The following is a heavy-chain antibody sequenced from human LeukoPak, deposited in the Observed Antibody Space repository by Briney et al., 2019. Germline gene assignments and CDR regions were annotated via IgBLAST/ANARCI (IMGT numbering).Heavy chain of an antibody. CDR2: INQDGSEK. CDR3: ARGQATITSCWFDP. J-gene: IGHJ5*02. Sequence: GGSLRLSCAASKFTFSNYWMTWVRQAPGKGLEWVANINQDGSEKYYVDSVKGRFTISRDNDKNSLYLQMNSLGAADTAVYYCARGQATITSCWFDPWGQGTLVTVSS. V-gene: IGHV3-7*01. CDR1: KFTFSNYW. D-gene: IGHD5-24*01.